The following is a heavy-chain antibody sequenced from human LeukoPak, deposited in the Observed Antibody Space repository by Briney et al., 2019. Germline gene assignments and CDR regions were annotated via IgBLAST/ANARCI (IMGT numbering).Heavy chain of an antibody. CDR2: IGEEKSGSWT. CDR3: AKAGVISGWDY. CDR1: GLSFSIYA. V-gene: IGHV3-23*01. J-gene: IGHJ4*02. D-gene: IGHD3-3*02. Sequence: GGSLRLSCAASGLSFSIYAMTWVRQAPVKGLEWLSAIGEEKSGSWTKSADSVKGRFTISRDNSENTLYLQMDSLTVEDTAVYYCAKAGVISGWDYWGQGVLVTVSS.